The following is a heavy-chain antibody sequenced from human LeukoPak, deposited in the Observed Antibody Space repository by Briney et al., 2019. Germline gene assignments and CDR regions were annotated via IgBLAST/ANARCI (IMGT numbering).Heavy chain of an antibody. D-gene: IGHD3-10*01. CDR2: INHSGST. V-gene: IGHV4-34*01. J-gene: IGHJ4*02. CDR1: GGSFSGYY. Sequence: SETLSLTCAVYGGSFSGYYWSWIRQPPGKGLEWIGEINHSGSTNYNPSLKSRVTISVDTSKNQFSLKLSSVTAADTAVYYCARGRPSYHHWGQGTLVTVSS. CDR3: ARGRPSYHH.